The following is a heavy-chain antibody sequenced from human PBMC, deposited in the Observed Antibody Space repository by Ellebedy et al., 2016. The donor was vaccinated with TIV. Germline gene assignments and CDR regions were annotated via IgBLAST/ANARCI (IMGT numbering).Heavy chain of an antibody. CDR1: GGSFSGYY. CDR2: INHSGST. V-gene: IGHV4-34*01. Sequence: SETLSLTCAVYGGSFSGYYWSWIRQPPGKGLEWIGEINHSGSTNYNPSLKSRVTISVDTSKNQFSLKLSSVTAADTAVYYCARDLRYYDSSGFHLIAFDIWGQGTMVTVSS. CDR3: ARDLRYYDSSGFHLIAFDI. J-gene: IGHJ3*02. D-gene: IGHD3-22*01.